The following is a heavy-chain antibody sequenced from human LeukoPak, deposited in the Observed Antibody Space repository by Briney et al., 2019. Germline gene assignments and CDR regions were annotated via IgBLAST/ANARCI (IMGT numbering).Heavy chain of an antibody. D-gene: IGHD2-15*01. CDR1: GYTFSDYY. CDR3: VRKSATRRTSEFDY. V-gene: IGHV1-2*02. CDR2: INPNSGGT. J-gene: IGHJ4*02. Sequence: ASVKVSCKASGYTFSDYYIHWVRQAPGQGLEWMGWINPNSGGTKYAQKFQGRVTVTRDTSISTAYMDLSSLGSDDTAVFYCVRKSATRRTSEFDYWGQGTPVTVSS.